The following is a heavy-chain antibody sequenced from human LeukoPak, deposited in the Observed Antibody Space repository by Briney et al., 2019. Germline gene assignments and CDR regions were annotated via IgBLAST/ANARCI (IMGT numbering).Heavy chain of an antibody. CDR3: AKDMWGCGWYNYFDY. CDR1: GFTFSSYG. D-gene: IGHD6-19*01. CDR2: ITSSFSTM. J-gene: IGHJ4*02. Sequence: GGSLRLSCAASGFTFSSYGVGWVRQAPGKGLEWLSYITSSFSTMYLDSVKGRFTISRDESKNTLYLQMDSLRAEDTAVYYCAKDMWGCGWYNYFDYWGQGTLVTVSS. V-gene: IGHV3-48*01.